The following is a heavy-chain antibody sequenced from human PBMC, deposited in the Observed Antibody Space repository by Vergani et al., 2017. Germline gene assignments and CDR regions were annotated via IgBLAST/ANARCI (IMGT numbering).Heavy chain of an antibody. CDR1: SHTFQTYGI. J-gene: IGHJ3*02. CDR3: DRERVRISRTFDI. CDR2: IFHSGRT. Sequence: QVQLVQSGAELKKPGASVSVSCKGSSHTFQTYGISWVRQRPGKGLEWIGYIFHSGRTYSNPSFQSRLSMSVDTSRNQFSLRLNSVTATDTAVYYCDRERVRISRTFDIWGQGTMVTVSS. V-gene: IGHV4-30-4*02. D-gene: IGHD3-10*01.